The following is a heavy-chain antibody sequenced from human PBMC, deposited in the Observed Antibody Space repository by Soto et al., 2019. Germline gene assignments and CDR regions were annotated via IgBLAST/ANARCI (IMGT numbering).Heavy chain of an antibody. Sequence: SQTLSLICAISGDSVSSNSAAWNWIRQSPSRGLEWLGRTYYRSKWYNDYAVSVKSRITINPDTSKNQFSLQLNSVTPEDTAVYYCARAGLRYFDWLSPYYYYGMDVWGQGTTVTVSS. V-gene: IGHV6-1*01. CDR1: GDSVSSNSAA. CDR2: TYYRSKWYN. J-gene: IGHJ6*02. D-gene: IGHD3-9*01. CDR3: ARAGLRYFDWLSPYYYYGMDV.